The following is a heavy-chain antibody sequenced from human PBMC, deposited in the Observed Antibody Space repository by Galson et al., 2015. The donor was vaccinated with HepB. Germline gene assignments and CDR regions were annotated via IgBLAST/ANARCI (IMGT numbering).Heavy chain of an antibody. CDR1: GFTFSSYG. CDR3: AKSYSSSWYLDAFDI. Sequence: SLRLSCAASGFTFSSYGMHWVRQAPGKGLEWVAVISYDGSNKYYADSVKGRFTISRDNSKNTLYLQMNSLRAEDTAVYYCAKSYSSSWYLDAFDIWGQGTMVTVSS. V-gene: IGHV3-30*18. D-gene: IGHD6-13*01. CDR2: ISYDGSNK. J-gene: IGHJ3*02.